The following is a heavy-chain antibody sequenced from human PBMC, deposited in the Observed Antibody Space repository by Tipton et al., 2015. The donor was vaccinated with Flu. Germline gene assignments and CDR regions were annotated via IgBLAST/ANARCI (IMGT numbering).Heavy chain of an antibody. D-gene: IGHD3-22*01. V-gene: IGHV1-69*01. CDR3: ARERRVDYYDSSGYYFLFDY. CDR1: GGTFSSYA. J-gene: IGHJ4*02. Sequence: QLVQSGAEVKKPGSSVKVSCKASGGTFSSYAISWVRQAPGQGLEWMGGIIPIFGTANYAQKFQGRVTITADESTSTAYMELSSLRSEDTAVYYCARERRVDYYDSSGYYFLFDYWGQGTLVTVPS. CDR2: IIPIFGTA.